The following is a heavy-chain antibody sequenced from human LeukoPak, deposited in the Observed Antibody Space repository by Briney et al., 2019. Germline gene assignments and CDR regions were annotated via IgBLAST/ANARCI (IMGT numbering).Heavy chain of an antibody. V-gene: IGHV4-4*07. CDR1: GASIGLYY. J-gene: IGHJ6*02. CDR3: ARDRAVPHYYYGMDV. CDR2: IYTSGTS. D-gene: IGHD6-19*01. Sequence: PSETLSLTCTVSGASIGLYYWSWIRQPAGKGLEWIGRIYTSGTSNYSPSLKSRVTMSLDLSKHQLSLKLNSVTAADTAVYYCARDRAVPHYYYGMDVWGQGTTVTVSS.